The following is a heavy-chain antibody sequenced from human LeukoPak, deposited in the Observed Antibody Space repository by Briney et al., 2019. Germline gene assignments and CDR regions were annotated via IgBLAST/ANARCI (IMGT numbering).Heavy chain of an antibody. Sequence: SETLSLTCSVSGGSISSYYWSWIRQPAGKGLEWIGRIYPSGSTNYNPSLKSRVTMSVDTSKNQFSLKLSSVTAADTAVYYCARTSPRAANFDSWGQGTLVTVSS. CDR3: ARTSPRAANFDS. CDR1: GGSISSYY. CDR2: IYPSGST. V-gene: IGHV4-4*07. J-gene: IGHJ4*02. D-gene: IGHD2-15*01.